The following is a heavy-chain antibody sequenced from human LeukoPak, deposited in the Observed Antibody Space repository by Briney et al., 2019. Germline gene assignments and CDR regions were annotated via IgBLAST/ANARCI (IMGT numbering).Heavy chain of an antibody. D-gene: IGHD2-2*01. CDR2: INHSGST. CDR1: GGSFSGYY. J-gene: IGHJ4*02. Sequence: SETLSLTCAVYGGSFSGYYWSWIRQPPGKGLEWIGEINHSGSTNYNPSLKSRVTISVDTSKSQFSLKLSSVTAADTAVYYCARSRYCSSTSCMASFDYWGQGTLVTVSS. V-gene: IGHV4-34*01. CDR3: ARSRYCSSTSCMASFDY.